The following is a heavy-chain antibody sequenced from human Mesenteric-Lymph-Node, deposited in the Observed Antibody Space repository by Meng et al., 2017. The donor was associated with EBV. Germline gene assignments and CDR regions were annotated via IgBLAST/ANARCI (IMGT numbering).Heavy chain of an antibody. J-gene: IGHJ4*02. CDR3: AREKTRTYFIDY. D-gene: IGHD2/OR15-2a*01. CDR2: LSGSGDTT. Sequence: VEVFAAGGGCVQPGGSLRLLCAVSGFTFHNYVLSWVRQAPGKGLEWVSSLSGSGDTTYYADSVKGQFTSSRDNSKDTLYLDMNSLRVEDTAVYYCAREKTRTYFIDYWGQGTLVTVSS. V-gene: IGHV3-23*01. CDR1: GFTFHNYV.